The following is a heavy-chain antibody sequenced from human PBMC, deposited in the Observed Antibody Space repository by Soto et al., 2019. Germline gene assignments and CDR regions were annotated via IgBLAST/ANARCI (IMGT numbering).Heavy chain of an antibody. Sequence: ASVKVSCKASGYTFTSSAMHWVRQAPGQRVEWMGLINAGNGNTKYSQKFQGRVTITRYTSASTAYMELSSLRSEDAAVYYCARRGGNRFLIAAALIGDYGMDVWGQGTTVTVS. CDR2: INAGNGNT. CDR1: GYTFTSSA. D-gene: IGHD6-13*01. CDR3: ARRGGNRFLIAAALIGDYGMDV. V-gene: IGHV1-3*01. J-gene: IGHJ6*02.